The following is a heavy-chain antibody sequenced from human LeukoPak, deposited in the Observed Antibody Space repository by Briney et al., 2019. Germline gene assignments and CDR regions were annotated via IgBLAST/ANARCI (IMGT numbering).Heavy chain of an antibody. V-gene: IGHV3-30-3*01. J-gene: IGHJ5*02. CDR3: ARAPNSGWYVDNWFDP. Sequence: GTPLILSCAASGFTFSSYAMHWVRQAPGKGLEWVAVISYDGSNKYYADSVKGRFTISRDNSKNTLYLQMNSLRAEDTAVYYCARAPNSGWYVDNWFDPWGEGTLVTVSS. CDR1: GFTFSSYA. D-gene: IGHD6-19*01. CDR2: ISYDGSNK.